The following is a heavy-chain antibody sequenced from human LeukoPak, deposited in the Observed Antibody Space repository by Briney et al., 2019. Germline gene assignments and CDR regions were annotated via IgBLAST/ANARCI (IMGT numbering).Heavy chain of an antibody. Sequence: PGGSLRLSCAASGFTFSNYSMNWVRQAPGKGLEWVASIGQDGSENYYVDSVKGRFTISRDNAKNSLYLQMNSLRVEDTAVYYCARGGGWYFDYWGQGALITASS. J-gene: IGHJ4*02. CDR2: IGQDGSEN. V-gene: IGHV3-7*01. D-gene: IGHD6-19*01. CDR3: ARGGGWYFDY. CDR1: GFTFSNYS.